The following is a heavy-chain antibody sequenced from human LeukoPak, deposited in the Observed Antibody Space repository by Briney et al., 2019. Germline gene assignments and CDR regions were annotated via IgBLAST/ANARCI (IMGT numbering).Heavy chain of an antibody. J-gene: IGHJ6*02. V-gene: IGHV3-48*03. CDR1: GFTFSSHE. D-gene: IGHD2-2*02. CDR3: AREGRDCSSTSCYSGFNHLDV. CDR2: ISSSGSTI. Sequence: PGGSLRLSCAASGFTFSSHEMNWVRQAPGKGLEWVSYISSSGSTIYYADSVKGRFTISRDNAKNSLYLQMNSLRAEDTAVYYCAREGRDCSSTSCYSGFNHLDVWGQGTTVTVSS.